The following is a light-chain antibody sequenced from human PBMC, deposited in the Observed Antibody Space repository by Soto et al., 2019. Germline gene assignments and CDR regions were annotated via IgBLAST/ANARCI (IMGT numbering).Light chain of an antibody. CDR1: QSVSSSY. Sequence: EIVLTQSPGTLSLSPGERATLSCRASQSVSSSYLAWYQQKPGQAPRLLIYGASSRATGISDRFSGSGSGTDFTLTISRLEPEDFAVYYCQQYGSSPWTLGQGTKVDIK. J-gene: IGKJ1*01. V-gene: IGKV3-20*01. CDR3: QQYGSSPWT. CDR2: GAS.